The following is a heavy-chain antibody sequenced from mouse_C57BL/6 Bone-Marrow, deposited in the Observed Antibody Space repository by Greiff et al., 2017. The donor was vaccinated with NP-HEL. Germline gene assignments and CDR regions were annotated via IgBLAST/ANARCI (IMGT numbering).Heavy chain of an antibody. CDR1: GFSLTSYG. CDR2: IWRGGST. Sequence: VQLQQSGPGLVQPSQSLSITCTVSGFSLTSYGVHWVRQSPGKGLEWLGVIWRGGSTDYNAAFMSRLSITKDNSKSQVFFKMNSLQADDTAIYYCATHYYGSSSSWFAYWGQGTLVTVSA. J-gene: IGHJ3*01. D-gene: IGHD1-1*01. CDR3: ATHYYGSSSSWFAY. V-gene: IGHV2-5*01.